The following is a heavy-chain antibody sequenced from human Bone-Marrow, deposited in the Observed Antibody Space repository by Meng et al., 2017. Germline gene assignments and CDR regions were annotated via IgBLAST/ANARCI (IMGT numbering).Heavy chain of an antibody. J-gene: IGHJ4*02. D-gene: IGHD3-10*01. CDR1: GYTFTSYD. Sequence: ASVKVSCKASGYTFTSYDINWVRQATGQGLEGMGWMNPNSGNTGYAQKFQGRVTITRNTSISTAYMELSSLRSEDTAVYYCARGQHMVRGVIVSYYFDYWGQGTLVTVSS. CDR3: ARGQHMVRGVIVSYYFDY. V-gene: IGHV1-8*03. CDR2: MNPNSGNT.